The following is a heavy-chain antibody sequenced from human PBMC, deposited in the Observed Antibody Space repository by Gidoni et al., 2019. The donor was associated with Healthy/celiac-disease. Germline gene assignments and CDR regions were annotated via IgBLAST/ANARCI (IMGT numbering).Heavy chain of an antibody. CDR1: GGSISRGGYY. CDR3: ARGMYIMGSSVYYFDY. V-gene: IGHV4-31*03. CDR2: IYYSGST. D-gene: IGHD6-6*01. J-gene: IGHJ4*02. Sequence: QVQLQESGPGLVKPSQTLSLTCTVSGGSISRGGYYWSWIRQHPGKGLEWIGYIYYSGSTYYTPSLKSRVTISVDTSKNQFSLKLSSVTAADTAVYYCARGMYIMGSSVYYFDYWGQGTLVTVSS.